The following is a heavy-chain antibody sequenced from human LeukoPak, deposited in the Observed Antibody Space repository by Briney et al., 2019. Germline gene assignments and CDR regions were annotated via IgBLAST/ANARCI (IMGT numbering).Heavy chain of an antibody. CDR3: AREAYDSSGHRYFQH. CDR1: GGSISSGAYF. D-gene: IGHD3-22*01. CDR2: IYYSGTT. V-gene: IGHV4-31*03. J-gene: IGHJ1*01. Sequence: SQTLSLTCTDSGGSISSGAYFWSWIRQHPGKGLDWIGFIYYSGTTYYDPSLESRVIISVDTSKNQFSLKLSSVTAADTAVYYCAREAYDSSGHRYFQHWGQGTLVTVSS.